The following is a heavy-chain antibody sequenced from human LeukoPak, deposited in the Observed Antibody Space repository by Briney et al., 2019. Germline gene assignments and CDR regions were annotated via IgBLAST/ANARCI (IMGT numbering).Heavy chain of an antibody. CDR3: ARGDPAFDY. CDR2: INHSGST. J-gene: IGHJ4*02. CDR1: GGSFSGYY. V-gene: IGHV4-34*01. Sequence: SETLSLTCAVYGGSFSGYYWSWIRQPPGKGLEWIGEINHSGSTNYNPSLKSRVTILVDTSKNQFSLKLSSVTAADTAVYYCARGDPAFDYWGQGTLVTVSS.